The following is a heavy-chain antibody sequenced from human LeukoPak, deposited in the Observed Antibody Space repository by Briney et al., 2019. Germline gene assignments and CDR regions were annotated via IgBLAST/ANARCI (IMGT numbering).Heavy chain of an antibody. Sequence: PSGTLSLTCGVSGGSITSTNWWSWVRPSPGQGLEWIGEISLTGQTNYNPSLSGRVTMLLDESSNHLSLHLTSVTAADTATYYCSRESGAFCPFGYWGQGTLVIVPS. J-gene: IGHJ4*02. D-gene: IGHD1-26*01. CDR1: GGSITSTNW. V-gene: IGHV4-4*02. CDR3: SRESGAFCPFGY. CDR2: ISLTGQT.